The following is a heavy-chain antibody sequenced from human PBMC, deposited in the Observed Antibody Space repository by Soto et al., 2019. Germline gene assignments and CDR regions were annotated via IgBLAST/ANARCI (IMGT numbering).Heavy chain of an antibody. CDR1: GFTFSSYV. Sequence: EVQLLESGGGLVQPGGSLRLSCAASGFTFSSYVMSWVRQAPGKGLEWVSAISGSGGSTYYADSVKGRFTISRDNSKNTLYLQMNSLRAEDTAVYYCAKDSGITMVRGVTGHWGQGTLVTVSS. CDR2: ISGSGGST. D-gene: IGHD3-10*01. J-gene: IGHJ4*02. V-gene: IGHV3-23*01. CDR3: AKDSGITMVRGVTGH.